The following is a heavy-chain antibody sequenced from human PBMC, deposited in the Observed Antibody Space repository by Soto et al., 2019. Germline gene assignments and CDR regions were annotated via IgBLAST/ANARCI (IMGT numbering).Heavy chain of an antibody. CDR1: GFSLSPSGVG. J-gene: IGHJ4*02. CDR3: AQYMYGNLNY. Sequence: QITLKESGPTLVNPTQTLTLTCTFSGFSLSPSGVGVGWIRQPPGKALESLGLIYWDGDKRYSPSLKSRLTNTKDTSKNQVGLTLHNMGPVDTATYWCAQYMYGNLNYWGQVALFTV. D-gene: IGHD2-8*01. CDR2: IYWDGDK. V-gene: IGHV2-5*02.